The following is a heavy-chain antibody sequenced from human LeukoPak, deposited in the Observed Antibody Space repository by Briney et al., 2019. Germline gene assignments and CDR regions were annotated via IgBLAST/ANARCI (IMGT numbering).Heavy chain of an antibody. Sequence: PGGSLRLSCTVSGFTVSSNSMSWVRQAPGRGLEWVSFIYSDNTHYSDSVTGRFTISRDNSKNTLYLQLNSLRAEDTAVYYCARRAGAYSHPYDYWGQGTLVPVSS. V-gene: IGHV3-53*01. CDR2: IYSDNT. CDR1: GFTVSSNS. J-gene: IGHJ4*02. D-gene: IGHD4/OR15-4a*01. CDR3: ARRAGAYSHPYDY.